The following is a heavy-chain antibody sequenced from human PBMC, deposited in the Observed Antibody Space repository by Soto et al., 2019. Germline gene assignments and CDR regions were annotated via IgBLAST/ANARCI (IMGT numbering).Heavy chain of an antibody. J-gene: IGHJ5*02. CDR1: GGSISSYY. D-gene: IGHD1-7*01. Sequence: LSETLSLPCTVSGGSISSYYWSWIRQPPGKGLEWIGYIYCSGSTNYNPSLKSRVTISVDTSKNQFSLKLSSVTAADTAVYYCARVRTTPWFDPWGQGTLVTVSS. CDR2: IYCSGST. CDR3: ARVRTTPWFDP. V-gene: IGHV4-59*01.